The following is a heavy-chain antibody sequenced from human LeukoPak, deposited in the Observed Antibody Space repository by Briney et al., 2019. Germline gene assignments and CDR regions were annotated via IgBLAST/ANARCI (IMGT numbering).Heavy chain of an antibody. CDR2: INEDGSTT. D-gene: IGHD1-26*01. Sequence: GGSLRLSCAASGFTFSSYGMHWVRQAPGKGLVWVSRINEDGSTTNYADSVKGRSTIFRDNAKNTLYLQMNSLRAEDTAVYYCVRDLGGRSGHWGQGTLVTVSS. V-gene: IGHV3-74*01. J-gene: IGHJ4*02. CDR1: GFTFSSYG. CDR3: VRDLGGRSGH.